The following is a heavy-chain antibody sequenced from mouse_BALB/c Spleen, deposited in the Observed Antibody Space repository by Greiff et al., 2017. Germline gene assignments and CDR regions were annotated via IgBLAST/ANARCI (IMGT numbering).Heavy chain of an antibody. CDR2: INPGSGGT. J-gene: IGHJ2*01. CDR1: GYAFTNYL. V-gene: IGHV1-54*01. CDR3: ARANYGNTYYFDY. D-gene: IGHD2-1*01. Sequence: VQLQESGAELVRPGTSVKVSCKASGYAFTNYLIEWVKQRPGQGLEWIGVINPGSGGTNYNEKFKGKATLTADKSSSTAYMQLSSLTSDDSAVYVCARANYGNTYYFDYWGQGTTLTVSA.